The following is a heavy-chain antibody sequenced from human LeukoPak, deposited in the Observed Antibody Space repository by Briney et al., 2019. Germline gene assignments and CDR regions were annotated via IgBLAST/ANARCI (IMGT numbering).Heavy chain of an antibody. Sequence: GGSLRLSCAASGFTFSSYSMNWVRQAPGKGLEWVSPISSSSNSIYYAGSVKGRFTISRDNAKNSLYLQMNSLRAEDTAVYFCARVSSGITHNDWGQGTLVTVSP. CDR1: GFTFSSYS. J-gene: IGHJ4*02. D-gene: IGHD3-10*01. CDR3: ARVSSGITHND. CDR2: ISSSSNSI. V-gene: IGHV3-21*01.